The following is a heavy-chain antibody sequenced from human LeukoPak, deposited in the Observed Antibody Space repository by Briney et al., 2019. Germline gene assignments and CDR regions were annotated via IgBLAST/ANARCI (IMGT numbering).Heavy chain of an antibody. Sequence: SETLSLTCTVSGGSISNGDYYWSWLRQPPGKGLEWIGYIYHSGRTSYNPSLKSRLFMSVDTSNSQFSLNLTSVTAADTAVYYCATLAAAGQNCFDYWGQGTLVTVSS. J-gene: IGHJ4*02. D-gene: IGHD6-13*01. CDR2: IYHSGRT. V-gene: IGHV4-30-4*01. CDR1: GGSISNGDYY. CDR3: ATLAAAGQNCFDY.